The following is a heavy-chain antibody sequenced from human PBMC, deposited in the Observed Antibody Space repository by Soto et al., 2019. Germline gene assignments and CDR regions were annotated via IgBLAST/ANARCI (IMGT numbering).Heavy chain of an antibody. Sequence: GGSLRLSCAASGFTFSSYDMHWVRQATGKGLEWVSAIGTAGDTYYPGSVKGRFTISRENAKNSLYLQMNSLRAEDTAVYYCARGGGFGELSPNYYYYYGMDVWGQGTTVTVSS. V-gene: IGHV3-13*01. CDR2: IGTAGDT. J-gene: IGHJ6*02. D-gene: IGHD3-10*01. CDR1: GFTFSSYD. CDR3: ARGGGFGELSPNYYYYYGMDV.